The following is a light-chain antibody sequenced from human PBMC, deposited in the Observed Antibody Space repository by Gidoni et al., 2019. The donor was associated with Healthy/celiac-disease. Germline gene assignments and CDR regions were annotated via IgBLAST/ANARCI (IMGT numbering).Light chain of an antibody. CDR3: QQSYSTRFT. CDR1: QSISSY. J-gene: IGKJ3*01. CDR2: AAS. V-gene: IGKV1-39*01. Sequence: DIQMIQSPSSLSASVGDRVTITCRASQSISSYLNWYQQKPGKAPKLLIYAASSLQSGVPSRFSGSGSGTDFTLTISSLQPEDFATYYCQQSYSTRFTFGPGTKVEIK.